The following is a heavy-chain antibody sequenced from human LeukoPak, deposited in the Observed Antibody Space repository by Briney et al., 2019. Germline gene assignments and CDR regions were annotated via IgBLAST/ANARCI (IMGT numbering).Heavy chain of an antibody. Sequence: KSSETLSLTCDVYGGSFSGYYWSWIRQPPGKGLEWIGEINHSGSTNYNPSLKSRVTISVDTSKNQFSLKLSSVTAADTAVYYCASSDIVVVPAAIFVDWGQGPLVTVSS. J-gene: IGHJ4*02. CDR2: INHSGST. CDR1: GGSFSGYY. CDR3: ASSDIVVVPAAIFVD. V-gene: IGHV4-34*01. D-gene: IGHD2-2*01.